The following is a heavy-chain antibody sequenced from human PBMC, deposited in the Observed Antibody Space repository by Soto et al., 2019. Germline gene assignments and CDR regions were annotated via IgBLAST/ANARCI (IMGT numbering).Heavy chain of an antibody. CDR2: IYSGGST. Sequence: LRLCCAASGFTVSSNYMSWVRQAPGKGLEWVSVIYSGGSTYYADSVKGRFTISRDNSKNTLYLQMNSLRAEDTAVYYCARVGSYYYGSGSYYGSDYWGRGTLVTVSS. D-gene: IGHD3-10*01. CDR1: GFTVSSNY. V-gene: IGHV3-53*01. CDR3: ARVGSYYYGSGSYYGSDY. J-gene: IGHJ4*02.